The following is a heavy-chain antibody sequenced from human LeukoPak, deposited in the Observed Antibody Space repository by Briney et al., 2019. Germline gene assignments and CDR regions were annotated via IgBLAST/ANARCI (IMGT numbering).Heavy chain of an antibody. CDR1: GFTFSRYW. V-gene: IGHV3-74*01. D-gene: IGHD4-11*01. J-gene: IGHJ4*02. Sequence: GGSLRLSCAASGFTFSRYWMNWVRQVPGKGLVWVSRISSDGSNIIYADSVKGRFTISRDNAKSTLYLEMNSLRAEDTAVYFCSRDQTTAGPSTVDCWGQGTLVTVSP. CDR3: SRDQTTAGPSTVDC. CDR2: ISSDGSNI.